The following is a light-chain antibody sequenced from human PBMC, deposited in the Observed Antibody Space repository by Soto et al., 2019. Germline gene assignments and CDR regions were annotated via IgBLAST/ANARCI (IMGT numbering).Light chain of an antibody. CDR1: QSVSSSY. V-gene: IGKV3-20*01. CDR3: QQYGSSPWT. CDR2: AAS. Sequence: EMVLTQSPGTLSLSPGERATLSCRASQSVSSSYLVWHQQKPGQAPRLLIYAASRRATGIPDRFSGSGSGTDFTLTISRLEPEDFAVYYGQQYGSSPWTFGQGTKVDIK. J-gene: IGKJ1*01.